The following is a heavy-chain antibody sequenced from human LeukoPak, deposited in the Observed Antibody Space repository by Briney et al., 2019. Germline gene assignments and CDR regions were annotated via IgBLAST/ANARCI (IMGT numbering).Heavy chain of an antibody. Sequence: PGGSLRLSCAASGFTFSSYIMNWVRQAPGKGLEWVSSISSSNNYLYYADSVKGRFTISRDNAKNSLYLQMNSLRAEDTAVYYCARDLNWETYWGQGTLVSVSS. CDR3: ARDLNWETY. D-gene: IGHD7-27*01. CDR2: ISSSNNYL. V-gene: IGHV3-21*06. CDR1: GFTFSSYI. J-gene: IGHJ4*02.